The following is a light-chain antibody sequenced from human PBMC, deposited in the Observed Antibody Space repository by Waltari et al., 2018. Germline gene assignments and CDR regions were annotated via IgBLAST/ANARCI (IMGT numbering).Light chain of an antibody. Sequence: TQSPATLSVSPGEEVTFTCRASQRVANNLAWYQVRPGLAPRLVIYYSSTTASGITARFSGSGSGTEFTLTISGLQSEDCALYYCQQYNDWYSFGQGTKLEI. V-gene: IGKV3-15*01. CDR2: YSS. CDR1: QRVANN. CDR3: QQYNDWYS. J-gene: IGKJ2*03.